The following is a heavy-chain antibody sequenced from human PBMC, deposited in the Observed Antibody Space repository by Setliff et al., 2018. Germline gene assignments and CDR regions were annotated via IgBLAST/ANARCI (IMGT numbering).Heavy chain of an antibody. CDR3: AREGVDTRSSTDYRYYMDV. CDR2: ISGSTDNT. V-gene: IGHV1-18*01. CDR1: GYTSINYG. Sequence: GASVKVSCKAFGYTSINYGISWVRQAPGQGLEWMGWISGSTDNTNYAQKFRGRVTITTDESTSTAYMELSSLRTEDTAVYYCAREGVDTRSSTDYRYYMDVWGKGTTVTVSS. J-gene: IGHJ6*03. D-gene: IGHD5-18*01.